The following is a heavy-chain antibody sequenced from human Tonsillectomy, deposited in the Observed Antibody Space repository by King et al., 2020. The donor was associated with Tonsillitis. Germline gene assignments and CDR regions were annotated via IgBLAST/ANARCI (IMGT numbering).Heavy chain of an antibody. CDR2: IYHSGST. V-gene: IGHV4-38-2*02. CDR3: ARREKGPFDY. Sequence: QLQESGPGLVKPSETLSLTCTVSGYSISSGYYWGWIRQPPGKGLEWIGSIYHSGSTYYNPSLKSRVTISVDTSKNQFSLKLSSVTAADTAVYYCARREKGPFDYWGQGTLVTVSS. J-gene: IGHJ4*02. D-gene: IGHD1-26*01. CDR1: GYSISSGYY.